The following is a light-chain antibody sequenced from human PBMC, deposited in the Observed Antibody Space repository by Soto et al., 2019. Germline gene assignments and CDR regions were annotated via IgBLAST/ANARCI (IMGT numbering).Light chain of an antibody. CDR3: HQYVDWPLT. CDR2: GAS. CDR1: QSINNN. V-gene: IGKV3D-15*01. J-gene: IGKJ4*01. Sequence: EIVMTQSPATLSVSPGQRATLSCRASQSINNNLAWYKQLPGQAPRRLIYGASTRATGIPARFSGSGAGTDFTLTISSLQSEDSALYYCHQYVDWPLTFGGGTKVEI.